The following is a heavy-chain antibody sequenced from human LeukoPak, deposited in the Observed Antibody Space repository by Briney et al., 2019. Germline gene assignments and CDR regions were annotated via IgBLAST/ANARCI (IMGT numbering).Heavy chain of an antibody. D-gene: IGHD1-26*01. CDR2: INPSGGST. V-gene: IGHV1-46*01. CDR1: GYTFTSYY. J-gene: IGHJ4*02. Sequence: ASVTVSCKASGYTFTSYYMHWVRQAPGQGLEWMGIINPSGGSTSYAQKFQGRVTMTRDMSTSTVYMELSSLRSEDTAVYYCARVLEGELLLDYWGQGTLVTVSS. CDR3: ARVLEGELLLDY.